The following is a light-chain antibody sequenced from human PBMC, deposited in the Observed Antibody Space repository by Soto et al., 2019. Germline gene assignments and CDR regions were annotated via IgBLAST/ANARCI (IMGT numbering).Light chain of an antibody. J-gene: IGLJ2*01. CDR3: QTWGTGVV. Sequence: QLVLTQSPSASASLGASVKLTCTLSSGHSSYAIAWHQQQPEKGPRYLMKLNSDGSHSKGDGIPDRFSVSSSGAERYLTISSLQSEDEADYYCQTWGTGVVFGGGTKLPVL. V-gene: IGLV4-69*01. CDR2: LNSDGSH. CDR1: SGHSSYA.